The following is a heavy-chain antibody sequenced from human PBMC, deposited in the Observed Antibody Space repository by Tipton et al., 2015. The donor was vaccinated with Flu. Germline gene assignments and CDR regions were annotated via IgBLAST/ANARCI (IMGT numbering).Heavy chain of an antibody. CDR2: ISAYNGNT. D-gene: IGHD1-26*01. CDR3: ARDRRSGSYPREWFDP. Sequence: QLVQSGAEVKKPGASVKVSCKASGYTFTKYGITWVRQAPGQGLEWMGWISAYNGNTNYAQNVQGRVTMTTDISTSTAYMELRSLRSDDTAVYYCARDRRSGSYPREWFDPWGQGTLVTVSS. V-gene: IGHV1-18*01. CDR1: GYTFTKYG. J-gene: IGHJ5*02.